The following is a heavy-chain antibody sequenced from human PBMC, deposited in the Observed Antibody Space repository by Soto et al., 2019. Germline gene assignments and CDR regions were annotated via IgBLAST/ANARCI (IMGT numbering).Heavy chain of an antibody. CDR1: GGSISSYY. CDR2: IYYSGST. Sequence: SETLSLTCTVSGGSISSYYWSWIRQPPGKGLEWIGYIYYSGSTNYNPSLKSRVTISVDTSKNQFSLKLSSVTAADTAVYYCASSGATISLGFDYWGQGTLVTVSS. CDR3: ASSGATISLGFDY. V-gene: IGHV4-59*08. D-gene: IGHD5-12*01. J-gene: IGHJ4*02.